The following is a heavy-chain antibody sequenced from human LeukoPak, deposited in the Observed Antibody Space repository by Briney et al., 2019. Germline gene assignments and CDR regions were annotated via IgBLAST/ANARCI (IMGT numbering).Heavy chain of an antibody. CDR2: FDPEDGET. CDR3: ATDLTKTLWFGELSGY. V-gene: IGHV1-24*01. Sequence: GASVKVSCKVSGYTLTELSMHWVRQAPGKGLEWMGGFDPEDGETIYAQKFQGRVTVTEDTSTDTAYMELSSLRSEDTAVYYCATDLTKTLWFGELSGYWGQGTLVTVSS. D-gene: IGHD3-10*01. CDR1: GYTLTELS. J-gene: IGHJ4*02.